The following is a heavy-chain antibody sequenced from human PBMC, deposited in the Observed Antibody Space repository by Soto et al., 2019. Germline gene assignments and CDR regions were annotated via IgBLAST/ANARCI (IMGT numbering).Heavy chain of an antibody. J-gene: IGHJ4*02. CDR2: INPNNGVT. V-gene: IGHV1-2*02. Sequence: ASVKVSCKASGYMFTGFYLHWVRQAPGQGLEWRGWINPNNGVTTYAKNFRGRVTMTRDSSNSTAYMELSSLRSDDTAVYFCAAAAIAVAGRHPDFWGQGAVVTVAS. CDR3: AAAAIAVAGRHPDF. CDR1: GYMFTGFY. D-gene: IGHD6-19*01.